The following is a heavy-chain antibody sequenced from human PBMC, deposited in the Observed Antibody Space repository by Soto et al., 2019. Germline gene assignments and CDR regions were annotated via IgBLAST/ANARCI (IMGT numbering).Heavy chain of an antibody. CDR1: GYSFTSYW. V-gene: IGHV5-10-1*01. J-gene: IGHJ3*02. CDR2: IDPSDSYT. D-gene: IGHD5-12*01. Sequence: LGESLKTSCEGSGYSFTSYWINWVRQMPGKGLEWMGRIDPSDSYTNYSPSFQGHVTISADKSISTAYLQWSSLKASDTAMYYCARRRRDGYNYEAFDIWGQGTMVTVSS. CDR3: ARRRRDGYNYEAFDI.